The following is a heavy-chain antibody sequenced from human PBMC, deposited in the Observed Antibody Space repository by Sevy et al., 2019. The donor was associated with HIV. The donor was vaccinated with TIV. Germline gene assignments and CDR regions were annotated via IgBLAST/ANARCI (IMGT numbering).Heavy chain of an antibody. J-gene: IGHJ6*02. D-gene: IGHD6-19*01. Sequence: SETLSLTCAVYGTSFSGFYWSWIRQPPGKGLEWIGEINHSGSTNYNPSLKSRVTISLDTSKNQFSLKLSSVTAADTAVYYCARVLGVAVAGLSYHLHYGLDVWGQGTTVTVSS. CDR1: GTSFSGFY. CDR3: ARVLGVAVAGLSYHLHYGLDV. CDR2: INHSGST. V-gene: IGHV4-34*01.